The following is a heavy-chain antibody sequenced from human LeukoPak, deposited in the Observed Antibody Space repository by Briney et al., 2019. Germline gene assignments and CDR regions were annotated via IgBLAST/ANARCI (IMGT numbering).Heavy chain of an antibody. CDR3: ARDRYGDYSFDY. D-gene: IGHD4-17*01. CDR1: GFTFSSYA. Sequence: GGSLRLSCAASGFTFSSYAMHWVRQAPGKGLEWVAVISYDGSNKYYADSVKGRFTISRDNAKNSLYLQMNSLRAEDTAAYYCARDRYGDYSFDYWGQGTLVTVSS. CDR2: ISYDGSNK. V-gene: IGHV3-30-3*01. J-gene: IGHJ4*02.